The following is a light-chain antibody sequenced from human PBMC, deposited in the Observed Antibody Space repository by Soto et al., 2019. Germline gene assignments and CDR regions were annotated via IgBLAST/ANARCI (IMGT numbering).Light chain of an antibody. CDR1: SGSVATSFY. J-gene: IGLJ2*01. V-gene: IGLV8-61*01. CDR2: NTN. Sequence: QAVVTQEPSFSVSPGGTVTLTCGLSSGSVATSFYPSWYQQTPGHAPRTLVYNTNTRSSGVPDRFSGSILGNKAALTITGAQADDESDYYCVMYMGSGTVVFGGGTKLTVL. CDR3: VMYMGSGTVV.